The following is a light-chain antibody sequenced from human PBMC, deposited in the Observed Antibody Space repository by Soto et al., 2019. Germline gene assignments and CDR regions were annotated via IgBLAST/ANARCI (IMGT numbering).Light chain of an antibody. J-gene: IGKJ3*01. V-gene: IGKV3-20*01. CDR1: QSVSTNS. CDR3: PHYQYGASPLFS. Sequence: EIVLTQSPGTVSLSPGERATLSCRASQSVSTNSLVWYQQNPGQAPRLLNYGASNRATGITDSITGSGSGKDFTLTISRLEREDFAVYYCPHYQYGASPLFSCGPGTKVDI. CDR2: GAS.